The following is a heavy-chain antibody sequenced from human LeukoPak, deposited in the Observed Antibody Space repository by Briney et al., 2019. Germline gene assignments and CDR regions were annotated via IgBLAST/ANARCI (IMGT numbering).Heavy chain of an antibody. CDR3: ATAGNYRFDC. D-gene: IGHD1-7*01. CDR2: INPDGSTI. J-gene: IGHJ4*02. V-gene: IGHV3-74*01. CDR1: GFTFSNYW. Sequence: PGGSLRLSCAASGFTFSNYWVHWVRQAPGKGLVWVSRINPDGSTINYADSVKGRFTISRDNAKNTLYLQMNSLRAADTAVYYCATAGNYRFDCWGQGTLVTVSS.